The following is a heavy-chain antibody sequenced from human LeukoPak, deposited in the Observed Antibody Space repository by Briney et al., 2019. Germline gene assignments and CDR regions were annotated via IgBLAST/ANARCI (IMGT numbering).Heavy chain of an antibody. J-gene: IGHJ6*03. Sequence: PSETLSLTCTVSGGTISSDYWSWIRQPPGGGLEWIGYMYYSGSTYSGSTNYSPSLKSRLTISVDTSKKQISLKLSSVTAADTAVYSCARSFRSYQMDVWGKGTTVTVSS. CDR2: MYYSGSTYSGST. CDR1: GGTISSDY. V-gene: IGHV4-59*01. CDR3: ARSFRSYQMDV. D-gene: IGHD3-10*01.